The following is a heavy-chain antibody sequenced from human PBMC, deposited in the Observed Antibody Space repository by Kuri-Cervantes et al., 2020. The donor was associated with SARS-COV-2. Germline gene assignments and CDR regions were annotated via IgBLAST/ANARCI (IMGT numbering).Heavy chain of an antibody. Sequence: GESLKISCAASGFTFSSYAMHWDRQAPGKGLEWVAVISYDGSNKYYADSVKGRFTISRDNSKNTLYLQMNSLRAEDTAVYYCARGVAELRYYGMDVWGQGTTVTVSS. CDR1: GFTFSSYA. J-gene: IGHJ6*02. D-gene: IGHD1-7*01. CDR3: ARGVAELRYYGMDV. CDR2: ISYDGSNK. V-gene: IGHV3-30-3*01.